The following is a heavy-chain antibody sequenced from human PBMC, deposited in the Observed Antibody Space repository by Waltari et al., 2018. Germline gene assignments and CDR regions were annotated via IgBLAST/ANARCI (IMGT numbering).Heavy chain of an antibody. Sequence: EVQLVESGGGVVKPGAPLRLSVAASVFSLSTYSMNWVRQAPGKGMEWISAISADSSYRHYAESVKGRFTVSRDNAKNSLSLQINSLRAEDTAVYYCASGGWGFYLGYWGQGALVTVSS. V-gene: IGHV3-21*01. J-gene: IGHJ4*02. D-gene: IGHD3-16*01. CDR3: ASGGWGFYLGY. CDR1: VFSLSTYS. CDR2: ISADSSYR.